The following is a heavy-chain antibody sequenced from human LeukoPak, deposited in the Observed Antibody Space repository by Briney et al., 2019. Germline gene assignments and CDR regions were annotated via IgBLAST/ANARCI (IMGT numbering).Heavy chain of an antibody. Sequence: PGGSLRLSCAASGFSFSDCAMSWVRQAPGRGLEWVSSISGSAGSTYYADSMKGRFTISRDNPKNTLHLEMNSLRAEDTAIYYCTKGMAIIRRHIDSWGQGTLVTVSS. CDR1: GFSFSDCA. D-gene: IGHD5-24*01. CDR3: TKGMAIIRRHIDS. V-gene: IGHV3-23*01. CDR2: ISGSAGST. J-gene: IGHJ4*02.